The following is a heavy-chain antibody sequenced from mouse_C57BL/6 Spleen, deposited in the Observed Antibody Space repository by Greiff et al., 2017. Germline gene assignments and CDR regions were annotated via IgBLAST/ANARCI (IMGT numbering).Heavy chain of an antibody. Sequence: QVQLKQPGAELVKPGASVTLSCKASGYTFTSYWMHWVKQRPGKGLEWIGMIHPNSGSTNYNEKFKSKATLTVAKSSSTAYMQLSSLTSEDSAVYYCARTITTVVPGFTDYGGQGTTLTVSS. CDR2: IHPNSGST. CDR3: ARTITTVVPGFTDY. CDR1: GYTFTSYW. J-gene: IGHJ2*01. V-gene: IGHV1-64*01. D-gene: IGHD1-1*01.